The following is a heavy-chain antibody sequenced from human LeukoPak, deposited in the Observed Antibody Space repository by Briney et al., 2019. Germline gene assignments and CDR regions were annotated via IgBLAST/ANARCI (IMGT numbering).Heavy chain of an antibody. Sequence: PSETLSPTFPVSGSPTSSSSYYGGSIRQPPGKGLEWIGSIYYSGSTYYKTSLKRRVTISVHTSKNQFSLKLSSVTAADTAVYYCARQETYYYYYMDVWGKGTTVTVSS. CDR3: ARQETYYYYYMDV. J-gene: IGHJ6*03. CDR1: GSPTSSSSYY. CDR2: IYYSGST. V-gene: IGHV4-39*01.